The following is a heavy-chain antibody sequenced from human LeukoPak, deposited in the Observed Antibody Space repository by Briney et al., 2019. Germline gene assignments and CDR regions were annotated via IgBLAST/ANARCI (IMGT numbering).Heavy chain of an antibody. CDR3: ARDGSYQRTGRWFDP. V-gene: IGHV4-61*01. D-gene: IGHD2-2*01. CDR1: GGSVSSGSYY. Sequence: SETLSLTCTVSGGSVSSGSYYWSWIRQPPGKGLEWIGYIYYSGSTNYNPSLKSRVTISVDTSKNQFSLKLSSVTAADTAVYYCARDGSYQRTGRWFDPWGQGTLVTVSS. CDR2: IYYSGST. J-gene: IGHJ5*02.